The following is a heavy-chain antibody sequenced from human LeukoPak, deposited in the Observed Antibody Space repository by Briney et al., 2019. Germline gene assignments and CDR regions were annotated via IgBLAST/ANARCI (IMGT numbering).Heavy chain of an antibody. CDR3: ARYTYSSSWYPNWSDP. D-gene: IGHD6-13*01. V-gene: IGHV4-34*01. Sequence: PSETLSLTCAVYGGSFSGYYWSWIRQPPGKGLAWIGEINHSGSTNYNPSLKSRVTISVDTSKNQFSLKLSSVTAADTAVYYCARYTYSSSWYPNWSDPWGQGTLVTVSS. CDR2: INHSGST. J-gene: IGHJ5*02. CDR1: GGSFSGYY.